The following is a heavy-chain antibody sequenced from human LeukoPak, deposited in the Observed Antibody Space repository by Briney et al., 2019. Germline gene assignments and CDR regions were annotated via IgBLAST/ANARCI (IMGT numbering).Heavy chain of an antibody. CDR2: IIPILGIA. V-gene: IGHV1-69*02. CDR1: VGTFTSNT. Sequence: SVTVSRNASVGTFTSNTISWVRHAPRQGPERRGKIIPILGIANYAQKFQGRVTITADKSTSTAYMELSSLRSEDTAVYYCARLDTYYYDSSGYSPDWGQGTLVTVSS. J-gene: IGHJ4*02. CDR3: ARLDTYYYDSSGYSPD. D-gene: IGHD3-22*01.